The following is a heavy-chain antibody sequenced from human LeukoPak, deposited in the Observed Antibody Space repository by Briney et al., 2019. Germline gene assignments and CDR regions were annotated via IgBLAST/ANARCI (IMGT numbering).Heavy chain of an antibody. CDR3: ARDLREDDYVWGSYRFYYYYYGMDV. Sequence: PAESLTLSCPSSGLPLSSNKLNWVRQPPGKGLASASYLSSSGRTIYFADSVKGRFTISRDNANNSLYLQMNSLRAEDTAVYYCARDLREDDYVWGSYRFYYYYYGMDVWGQGATVTVSS. D-gene: IGHD3-16*02. V-gene: IGHV3-48*03. CDR1: GLPLSSNK. J-gene: IGHJ6*02. CDR2: LSSSGRTI.